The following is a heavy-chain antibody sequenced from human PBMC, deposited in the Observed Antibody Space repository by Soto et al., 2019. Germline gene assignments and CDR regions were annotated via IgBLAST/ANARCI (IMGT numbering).Heavy chain of an antibody. V-gene: IGHV3-9*01. D-gene: IGHD6-19*01. CDR1: GFTFDDYA. CDR3: AKDSGLVLSFYFDY. CDR2: ISWNSGSI. Sequence: EVQLVESGGGLVQPGRSLRLSCAASGFTFDDYAMHWVLQAPGKGLGWVSGISWNSGSIGYADSVKGRFTISRDNAKNSLYLQTNSLTAEDTALYYCAKDSGLVLSFYFDYWGQGTLVTVSS. J-gene: IGHJ4*02.